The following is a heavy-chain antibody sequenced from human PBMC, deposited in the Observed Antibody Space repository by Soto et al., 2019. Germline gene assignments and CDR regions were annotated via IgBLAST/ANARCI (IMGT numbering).Heavy chain of an antibody. CDR3: ERGVVAAPFYYDGMDV. D-gene: IGHD2-15*01. Sequence: QVQLQQWGAGLLKPSETLSLTCAVYGGSFSGYYWSWIRQPQGKGLEWIGEITHSGSTNYNPDLKSGVTIAGYASTLKFSRKLRAVTAADTCVNYCERGVVAAPFYYDGMDVCGQGTTVTVSS. J-gene: IGHJ6*02. V-gene: IGHV4-34*01. CDR2: ITHSGST. CDR1: GGSFSGYY.